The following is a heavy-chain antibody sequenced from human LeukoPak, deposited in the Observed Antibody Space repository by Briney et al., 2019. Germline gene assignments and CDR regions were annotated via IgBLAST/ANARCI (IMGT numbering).Heavy chain of an antibody. Sequence: ASVKVSCKASGYTFTSYGISWVRQAPGQGLEWMGWISPYNGNTNCAQKLQGRVTMTTDTSTSTAYMELRSLGSDDTAVYYCAREMATIVNQFDYWGQGTLVTVSS. J-gene: IGHJ4*02. CDR3: AREMATIVNQFDY. V-gene: IGHV1-18*01. CDR1: GYTFTSYG. D-gene: IGHD5-24*01. CDR2: ISPYNGNT.